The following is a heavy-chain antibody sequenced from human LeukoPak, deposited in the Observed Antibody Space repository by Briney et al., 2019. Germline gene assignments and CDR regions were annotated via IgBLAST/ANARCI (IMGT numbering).Heavy chain of an antibody. V-gene: IGHV3-23*01. CDR1: GFTFSSYA. CDR3: AKEGYYYDSSGYSDY. D-gene: IGHD3-22*01. Sequence: GGSLRLSCAASGFTFSSYAMSWVRQAPGKGLEWVSAISGSGGSTYYADSVKGRFTISRDNSKNTLYLQMNSLRAEDTAVYYCAKEGYYYDSSGYSDYWGQGTLVTVAS. J-gene: IGHJ4*02. CDR2: ISGSGGST.